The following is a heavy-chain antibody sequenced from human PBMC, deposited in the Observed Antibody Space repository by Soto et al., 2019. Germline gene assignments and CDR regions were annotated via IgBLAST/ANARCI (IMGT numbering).Heavy chain of an antibody. CDR3: AREEGGAAYYYGMQV. Sequence: GVTLRLSCSASGFTSSSYAMNWVRQAPRKWLVWVSYVSSRGRTIYYVVFVKGRFTISRDNDKSSLYLPMNSLRAEDTAVYYCAREEGGAAYYYGMQVWRQGTTVTVSS. CDR2: VSSRGRTI. CDR1: GFTSSSYA. D-gene: IGHD1-26*01. V-gene: IGHV3-48*03. J-gene: IGHJ6*02.